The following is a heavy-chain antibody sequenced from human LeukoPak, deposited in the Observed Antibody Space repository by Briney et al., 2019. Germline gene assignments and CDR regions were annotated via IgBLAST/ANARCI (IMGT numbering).Heavy chain of an antibody. V-gene: IGHV4-59*08. Sequence: PSETLSLTCTVSGGSISSYYWSWIRQPPGKGLEWIGYIYYSGSTNYNPSLKSRVTISVDTSKNQFSLKLSSVTAADTAVYYCARQRSHYDAFDIWGQGTMVTVSS. CDR1: GGSISSYY. CDR3: ARQRSHYDAFDI. CDR2: IYYSGST. J-gene: IGHJ3*02.